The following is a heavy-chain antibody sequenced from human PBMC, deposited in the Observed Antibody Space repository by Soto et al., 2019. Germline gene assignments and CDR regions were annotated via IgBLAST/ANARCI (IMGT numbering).Heavy chain of an antibody. CDR3: ARHVPYYDILTGYENNWYFDL. V-gene: IGHV4-59*08. J-gene: IGHJ2*01. CDR2: IYYSGST. D-gene: IGHD3-9*01. Sequence: QVQLQESGPGLVKPSETLSLTCTVSGGSISSYYWSWIRQPPGTGLEWIGYIYYSGSTNYNPSLKSRVTISVDTSKNQSSLNLSSVTAADTAVYYCARHVPYYDILTGYENNWYFDLWGRGTLVTVSS. CDR1: GGSISSYY.